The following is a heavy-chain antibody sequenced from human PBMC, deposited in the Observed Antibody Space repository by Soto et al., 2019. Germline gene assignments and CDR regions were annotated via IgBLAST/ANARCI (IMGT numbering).Heavy chain of an antibody. J-gene: IGHJ4*02. CDR2: IHNSGST. D-gene: IGHD6-19*01. CDR1: SASIITEQR. V-gene: IGHV4-4*02. Sequence: QMQLQESGPGLVKPSETLSLTCAVSSASIITEQRWTWVRQPPGKGLEWIGEIHNSGSTNNNPSLRSRVTMSVDKSKNQFSLNLNSVTAADTALYYCARSFGWYAIDHWGQGTLVIVSS. CDR3: ARSFGWYAIDH.